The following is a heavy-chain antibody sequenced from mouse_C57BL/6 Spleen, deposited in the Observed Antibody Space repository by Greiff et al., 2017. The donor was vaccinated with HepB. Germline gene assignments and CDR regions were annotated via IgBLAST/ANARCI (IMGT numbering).Heavy chain of an antibody. Sequence: QVQLQQPGAELVMPGASVKLSCKASGYTFTSYWMHWVKQRPGQGLEWIGEIDPSDSYTNYNQKFKGKSTLTVDKSSSTAYMQLSILTSEDSAVYYCARSDLTPYFDYWGQGTTLSVSS. D-gene: IGHD4-1*01. CDR2: IDPSDSYT. CDR1: GYTFTSYW. J-gene: IGHJ2*01. V-gene: IGHV1-69*01. CDR3: ARSDLTPYFDY.